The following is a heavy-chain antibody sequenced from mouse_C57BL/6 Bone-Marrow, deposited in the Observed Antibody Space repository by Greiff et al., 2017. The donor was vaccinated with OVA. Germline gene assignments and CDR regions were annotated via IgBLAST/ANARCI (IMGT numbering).Heavy chain of an antibody. Sequence: VQLQQSGPELVKPGASVKMSCKASGYTFTDYNMHWVKQSHGKSLEWIGYINPNNGGTSYNQKFKGKATLTVNKSSSTAYMELRSLTSEDSAVYCCARGYGYDFDYWGQGTTLTVSS. CDR1: GYTFTDYN. CDR3: ARGYGYDFDY. CDR2: INPNNGGT. J-gene: IGHJ2*01. D-gene: IGHD2-2*01. V-gene: IGHV1-22*01.